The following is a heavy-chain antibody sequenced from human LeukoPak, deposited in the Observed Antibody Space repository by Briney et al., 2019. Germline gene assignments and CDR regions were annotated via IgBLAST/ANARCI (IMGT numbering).Heavy chain of an antibody. Sequence: SETLSLTCTVSGGSISSSSYYWGWIRQPPGKGLEWIVSIYYSGSTYYNPSLKSRVTISVDTSKNQFSLKLSSVTAADTAVYYCARHSDSSGYYFDYWGQGTLVTVSS. CDR2: IYYSGST. V-gene: IGHV4-39*01. J-gene: IGHJ4*02. D-gene: IGHD3-22*01. CDR3: ARHSDSSGYYFDY. CDR1: GGSISSSSYY.